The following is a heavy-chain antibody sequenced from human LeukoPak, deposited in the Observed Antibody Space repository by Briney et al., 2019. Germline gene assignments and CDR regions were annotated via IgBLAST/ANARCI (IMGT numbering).Heavy chain of an antibody. CDR1: GGSISSGDYY. CDR2: IYYSGST. V-gene: IGHV4-30-4*01. J-gene: IGHJ4*02. Sequence: PSETLSLTCTVSGGSISSGDYYWSWIRQPPGKGLEWIGYIYYSGSTYYNPSLKSRVTISVDTSKNQFSLKLSSVTAADTAVYYCASLAVAGPVPPLVFDYWGQGTLVTVSS. CDR3: ASLAVAGPVPPLVFDY. D-gene: IGHD6-19*01.